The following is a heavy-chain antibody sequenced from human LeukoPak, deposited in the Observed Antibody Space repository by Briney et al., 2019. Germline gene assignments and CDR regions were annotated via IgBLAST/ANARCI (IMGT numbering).Heavy chain of an antibody. CDR3: AKSGYNRFDY. CDR1: GFTFSSSA. J-gene: IGHJ4*02. CDR2: ISGSGSGGST. V-gene: IGHV3-23*01. Sequence: GGSLRLSCAASGFTFSSSAMSWVRQAPGKGLEWVSSISGSGSGGSTYYADSGKGRFTISRDNSKNTLYLQMNSLRAEDTAVYYCAKSGYNRFDYWGQGTLVTVSS. D-gene: IGHD5-24*01.